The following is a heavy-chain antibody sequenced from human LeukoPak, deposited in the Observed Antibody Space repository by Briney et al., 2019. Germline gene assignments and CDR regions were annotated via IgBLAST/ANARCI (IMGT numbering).Heavy chain of an antibody. Sequence: ASVKVSCKASGGTFSSYAISWVRQAPGQGLEWMGGIIPIFGTANYAQKFQGRVTITTDESTSTAYMELSSLRSEDTAVYYCASYCSSTSCYTEGIVDVWGKGTTVTVS. CDR3: ASYCSSTSCYTEGIVDV. CDR1: GGTFSSYA. J-gene: IGHJ6*03. V-gene: IGHV1-69*05. CDR2: IIPIFGTA. D-gene: IGHD2-2*02.